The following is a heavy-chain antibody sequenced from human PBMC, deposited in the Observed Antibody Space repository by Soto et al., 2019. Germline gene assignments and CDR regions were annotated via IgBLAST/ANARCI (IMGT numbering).Heavy chain of an antibody. CDR3: ATHGLGVSSPPYFDN. J-gene: IGHJ4*02. CDR2: FVPLFGTT. CDR1: GGTFSGYV. V-gene: IGHV1-69*01. Sequence: QLVQSGSEVKKPGSSVKVSCQASGGTFSGYVVTWVRQAPGQGLEWMGEFVPLFGTTNYAQRFSGRITITAEESTSTAYMELRTLRTDDMDVYYCATHGLGVSSPPYFDNWGQGTLVTVSS.